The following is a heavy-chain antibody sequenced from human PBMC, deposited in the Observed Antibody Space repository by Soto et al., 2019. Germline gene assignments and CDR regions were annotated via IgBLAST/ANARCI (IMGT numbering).Heavy chain of an antibody. V-gene: IGHV3-30*18. J-gene: IGHJ6*02. CDR1: GFTFKTHA. D-gene: IGHD1-26*01. Sequence: QVQLVESGGGVVQPGTSLRLSCAASGFTFKTHAMHWVRQAPGKGLEWMAVIAYDGNEKFYADSVKGRFTISRDNSKNALYLQINTLRNEDTAVYYCGKDVGDYVPYYYGVDVWGQGTTVTGSS. CDR3: GKDVGDYVPYYYGVDV. CDR2: IAYDGNEK.